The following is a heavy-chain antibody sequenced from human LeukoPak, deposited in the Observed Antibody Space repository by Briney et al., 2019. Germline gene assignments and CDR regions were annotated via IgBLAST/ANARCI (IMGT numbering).Heavy chain of an antibody. CDR3: ARGVNI. D-gene: IGHD3-10*01. Sequence: PSETLSLTCTVSGDSISSSSYFWGWIRQPPGKGLEWIGNIYYSGNTYYNPSLKSRVTISVDTSRNQFSLKLSSVTAADTALYYCARGVNIWGQGTMVTVPS. CDR1: GDSISSSSYF. CDR2: IYYSGNT. V-gene: IGHV4-39*01. J-gene: IGHJ3*02.